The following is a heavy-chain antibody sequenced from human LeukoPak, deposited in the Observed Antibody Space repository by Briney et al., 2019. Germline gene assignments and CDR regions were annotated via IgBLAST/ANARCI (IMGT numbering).Heavy chain of an antibody. CDR2: TRNKANSYTT. V-gene: IGHV3-72*01. D-gene: IGHD3-22*01. CDR3: ARGPGGYYYDSSGYSFYYYYYMDV. Sequence: GGSLRLSCAASGFTFSDHYMDRVRQAPGKGLEWVGRTRNKANSYTTEYAASVKGRFTISRDDSKNSLYLQMNSLKTEDTAVYYCARGPGGYYYDSSGYSFYYYYYMDVWGKGTTVTVSS. CDR1: GFTFSDHY. J-gene: IGHJ6*03.